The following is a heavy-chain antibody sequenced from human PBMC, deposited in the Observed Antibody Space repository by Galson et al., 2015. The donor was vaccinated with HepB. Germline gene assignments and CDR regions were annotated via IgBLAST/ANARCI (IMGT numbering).Heavy chain of an antibody. CDR1: GGSISSSSYY. CDR2: IYYSGST. CDR3: VKDDWNYFRFDP. V-gene: IGHV4-39*02. J-gene: IGHJ5*02. Sequence: ETLSLTCTVSGGSISSSSYYWGWIRQPPGKGLEWIGSIYYSGSTYYNSSLKSRVTISVDTSKNQFSLKLSSVTAADTAVYYCVKDDWNYFRFDPWGQGTLVTVSS. D-gene: IGHD1-7*01.